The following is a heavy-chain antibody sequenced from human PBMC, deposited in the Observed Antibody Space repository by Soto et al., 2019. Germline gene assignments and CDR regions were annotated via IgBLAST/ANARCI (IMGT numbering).Heavy chain of an antibody. CDR3: ITVFEY. CDR1: GFTFTNYW. CDR2: IDGVGTGT. V-gene: IGHV3-74*01. J-gene: IGHJ4*02. Sequence: GGSLRLSCAASGFTFTNYWMHWVRQVPGKGLVWVSRIDGVGTGTSYSDSVRGRFTISRDNAENTLYLQMNSLRAEDTAVYYCITVFEYWGQGTPVTVSS.